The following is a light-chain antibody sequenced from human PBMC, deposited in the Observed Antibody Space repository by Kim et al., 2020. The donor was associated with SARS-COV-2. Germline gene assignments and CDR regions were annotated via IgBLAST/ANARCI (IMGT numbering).Light chain of an antibody. V-gene: IGLV1-44*01. CDR1: SSNSRNND. CDR2: TNN. CDR3: AAWDDSLIGSWV. J-gene: IGLJ3*02. Sequence: QMLTISCSGSSSNSRNNDGHWYQQLPGTAPKLLIYTNNQRPSAVPDRFSGSKSGTSASLSISGLQSDDEADYYCAAWDDSLIGSWVFGGGTQLTVL.